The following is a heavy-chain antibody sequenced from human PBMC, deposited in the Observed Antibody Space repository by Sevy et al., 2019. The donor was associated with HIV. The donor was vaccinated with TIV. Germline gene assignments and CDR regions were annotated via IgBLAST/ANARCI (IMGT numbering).Heavy chain of an antibody. CDR2: IKQDGSEK. V-gene: IGHV3-7*03. D-gene: IGHD2-21*01. Sequence: GGSLRLSCAASGFTFSSYWMSWVRQAPGKGLEWVANIKQDGSEKYYVDSVKGRFTISRDNAKNSLYLQMNSLRAEDMAGYYCARDATAYCGGDCYSWSAFDIWGQGTMVTVSS. J-gene: IGHJ3*02. CDR3: ARDATAYCGGDCYSWSAFDI. CDR1: GFTFSSYW.